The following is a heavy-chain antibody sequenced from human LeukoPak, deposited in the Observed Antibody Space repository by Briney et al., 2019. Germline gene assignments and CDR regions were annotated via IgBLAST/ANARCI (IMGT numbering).Heavy chain of an antibody. D-gene: IGHD1-26*01. CDR1: GYSISSGYY. Sequence: SETLSLTCTVSGYSISSGYYWSWIRQPPGKGLEWIGYIYYSGSTNYNPSLKSRVTISVDTSKNQFSLKLSSVTAVDTAVYYCARDPRSGRNGVAPESYNWFDPWGQGTLVTVSS. CDR2: IYYSGST. V-gene: IGHV4-61*01. CDR3: ARDPRSGRNGVAPESYNWFDP. J-gene: IGHJ5*02.